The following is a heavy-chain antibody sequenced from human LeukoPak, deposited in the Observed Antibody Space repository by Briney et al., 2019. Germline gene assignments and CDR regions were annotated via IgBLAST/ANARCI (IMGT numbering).Heavy chain of an antibody. J-gene: IGHJ6*03. CDR3: ARDPDSSGRFHYMDV. CDR2: ISAYNGNT. V-gene: IGHV1-18*01. D-gene: IGHD3-10*01. Sequence: ASVKVSCKASGYTFTSYGISWVRQAPGQGLEWMGWISAYNGNTNYAQKLQGRVTMTTDTSTSTAYMELRSLRSDDTAVYYCARDPDSSGRFHYMDVWGKGTTVTVSS. CDR1: GYTFTSYG.